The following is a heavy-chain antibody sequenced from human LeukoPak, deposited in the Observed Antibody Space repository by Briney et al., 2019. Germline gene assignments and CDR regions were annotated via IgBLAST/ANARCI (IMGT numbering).Heavy chain of an antibody. CDR3: ARDMYYYGSGSPYYYYYYMDV. J-gene: IGHJ6*03. CDR1: AFTFSSYG. Sequence: GGSLRLSCAASAFTFSSYGMHWVRQAPGKGLEWVGFIRYDGSHKYYAGSVKGRFTNSRDNSDNTLYLKMNSLRVEDTAVYYCARDMYYYGSGSPYYYYYYMDVWGKGTTVTISS. V-gene: IGHV3-30*02. D-gene: IGHD3-10*01. CDR2: IRYDGSHK.